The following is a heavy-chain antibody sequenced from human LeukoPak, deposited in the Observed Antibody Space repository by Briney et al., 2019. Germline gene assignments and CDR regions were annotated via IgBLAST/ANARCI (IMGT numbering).Heavy chain of an antibody. CDR1: GFTFADYA. Sequence: GGSLRLSCAASGFTFADYAMHWVRQAPGKGLEWVSGISWNSGSIGYADSVKGRFTISRDNAKNSLYLQMNSLRAEDTALYYCAKDRRRYCSGGSCPDSFDIWGQGTTVTVSS. V-gene: IGHV3-9*01. CDR3: AKDRRRYCSGGSCPDSFDI. D-gene: IGHD2-15*01. J-gene: IGHJ3*02. CDR2: ISWNSGSI.